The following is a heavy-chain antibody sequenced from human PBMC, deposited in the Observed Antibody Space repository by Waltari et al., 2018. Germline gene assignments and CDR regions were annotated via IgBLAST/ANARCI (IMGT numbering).Heavy chain of an antibody. V-gene: IGHV3-49*04. CDR2: IRSKTYGGTT. CDR3: TRDRKDHIGFDP. J-gene: IGHJ5*02. Sequence: EVQLVESGGGLVQPGRSLRLSCPCSGFTFGVFVMSWVRQSPGKGLEWVGFIRSKTYGGTTEYAASVEGRFTISRDDSKSIAYLQLNSLKTEDTAVYYCTRDRKDHIGFDPWGQGTLVTVSS. CDR1: GFTFGVFV. D-gene: IGHD2-15*01.